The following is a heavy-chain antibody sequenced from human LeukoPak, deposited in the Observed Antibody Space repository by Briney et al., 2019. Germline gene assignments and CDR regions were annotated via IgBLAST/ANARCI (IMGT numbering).Heavy chain of an antibody. V-gene: IGHV4-39*07. D-gene: IGHD6-6*01. J-gene: IGHJ3*02. CDR3: AAGSSIDAFDI. CDR2: IYYSGST. Sequence: SETLSLTCTVSGGSISGSSYYWGWLRQPPGKGLEWIGSIYYSGSTYYNPSLKSRVTISVDTSKNQFSLKLSSVTAADTAVYYCAAGSSIDAFDIWGQGTMVTVSS. CDR1: GGSISGSSYY.